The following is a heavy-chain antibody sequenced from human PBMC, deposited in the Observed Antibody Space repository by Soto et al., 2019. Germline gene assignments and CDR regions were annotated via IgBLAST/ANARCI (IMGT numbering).Heavy chain of an antibody. J-gene: IGHJ6*03. V-gene: IGHV1-2*02. D-gene: IGHD3-16*01. CDR1: GYTFTTYN. Sequence: QVQLVQSGAEVKKPGASVKVSCQASGYTFTTYNLHWVRRAPGQGLEWMGWIDPKSGGTNFAQKFQGRFTMTLDTSVTTAYMELTRLTSADTSVYFCVRCTAFGGHMDVWGKGTTVTVSS. CDR3: VRCTAFGGHMDV. CDR2: IDPKSGGT.